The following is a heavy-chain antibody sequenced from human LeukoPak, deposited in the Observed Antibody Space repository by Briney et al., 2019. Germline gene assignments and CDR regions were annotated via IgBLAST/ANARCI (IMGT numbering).Heavy chain of an antibody. CDR1: GGSISSGSYY. CDR3: ARGDLPFDY. D-gene: IGHD5-24*01. Sequence: SETLSLTCTVSGGSISSGSYYWSWIRQPAGKGLEWIGYIYYTGSTNCNPSVMSRVTMSVDRSKNQFSLKLNSVTAADMAVYYCARGDLPFDYWGQGTLVTVSS. V-gene: IGHV4-61*10. CDR2: IYYTGST. J-gene: IGHJ4*02.